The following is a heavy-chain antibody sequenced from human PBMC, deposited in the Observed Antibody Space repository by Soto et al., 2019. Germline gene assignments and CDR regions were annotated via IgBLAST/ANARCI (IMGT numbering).Heavy chain of an antibody. Sequence: SSETLSLTCTVSGGSISNGAYCWSWIRQPPGKGLEWIGYIYSSGSTYGSGGPYYNPSLKSRLTISVDTSKNQFSLNLSSVTGADTAFYYCGRGNSKDYGDYAGVSFDIWGQGTMVTVSS. CDR1: GGSISNGAYC. D-gene: IGHD4-17*01. J-gene: IGHJ3*02. CDR2: IYSSGST. CDR3: GRGNSKDYGDYAGVSFDI. V-gene: IGHV4-30-4*01.